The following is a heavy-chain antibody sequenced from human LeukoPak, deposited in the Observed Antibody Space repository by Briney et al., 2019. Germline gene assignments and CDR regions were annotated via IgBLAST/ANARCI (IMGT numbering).Heavy chain of an antibody. V-gene: IGHV4-59*01. CDR3: ARLQLQGSKRFDP. Sequence: SETLSLTCTVSCGSINNFYWSWIRQPPGKGLDWIGYIYSDGSAIYKPSLKSRLIMSVDPSKSHFSLYLNYVTAAGMAVNYCARLQLQGSKRFDPWGQGILITV. D-gene: IGHD6-19*01. CDR1: CGSINNFY. J-gene: IGHJ5*02. CDR2: IYSDGSA.